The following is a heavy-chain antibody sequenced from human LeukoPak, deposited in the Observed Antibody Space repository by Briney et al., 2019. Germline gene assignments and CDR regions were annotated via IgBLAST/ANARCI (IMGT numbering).Heavy chain of an antibody. J-gene: IGHJ5*02. V-gene: IGHV4-31*03. D-gene: IGHD2-2*01. CDR3: ARGRVDCSSTSCYAADWFDP. Sequence: SETLSLTCTVSGVSISSDSYYWSWIRQHPGKGLEWIGYIYYSGSTYYNPSLKSRVTISVDTSKNQFSLKLSSVTAADTAVYYCARGRVDCSSTSCYAADWFDPWGQGTLVTVSS. CDR1: GVSISSDSYY. CDR2: IYYSGST.